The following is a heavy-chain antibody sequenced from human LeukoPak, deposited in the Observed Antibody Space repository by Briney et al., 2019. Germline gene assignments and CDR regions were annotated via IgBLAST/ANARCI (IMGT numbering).Heavy chain of an antibody. D-gene: IGHD4-23*01. CDR1: GCTFTSYA. J-gene: IGHJ4*02. CDR3: ARGGLATVVFDY. Sequence: GASVKVSCKASGCTFTSYAMHWVRQAPGQRLEWMGWINAGNGNTKYSQKFQGRVTITRDTSASTAYMELSSLRSEDTAVYYCARGGLATVVFDYWGQGTLVTVSS. V-gene: IGHV1-3*01. CDR2: INAGNGNT.